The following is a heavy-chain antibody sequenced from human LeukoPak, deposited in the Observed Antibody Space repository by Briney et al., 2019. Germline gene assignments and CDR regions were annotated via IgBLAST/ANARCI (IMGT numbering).Heavy chain of an antibody. D-gene: IGHD3-22*01. J-gene: IGHJ4*02. CDR1: GYTFTSFY. CDR3: ARDGRPSYDTSGYYFPGDY. V-gene: IGHV1-46*01. CDR2: INPSGGTA. Sequence: ASVKVSCKASGYTFTSFYVHWVRQAPGQGLEWMAIINPSGGTARYARKFQGRVTVTRDTSTGTAYMELSSLRSEDTAVYYCARDGRPSYDTSGYYFPGDYWGQGTLVTVSS.